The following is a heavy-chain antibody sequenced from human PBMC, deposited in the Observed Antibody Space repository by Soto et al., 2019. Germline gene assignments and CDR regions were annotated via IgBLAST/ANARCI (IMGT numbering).Heavy chain of an antibody. D-gene: IGHD5-12*01. J-gene: IGHJ4*02. CDR3: ARVSGYAPAPAYYFDY. CDR2: IYYSGST. V-gene: IGHV4-30-4*01. CDR1: GGSISSGDYY. Sequence: QVQLQESGPGLVKPSQTLSLTCTVSGGSISSGDYYWSWIRQPPGKGLEWIGYIYYSGSTYYNPSLKSRVTISVDTSKNQFSLKLSSVTAADTAVYYCARVSGYAPAPAYYFDYWGQGTLVTVSS.